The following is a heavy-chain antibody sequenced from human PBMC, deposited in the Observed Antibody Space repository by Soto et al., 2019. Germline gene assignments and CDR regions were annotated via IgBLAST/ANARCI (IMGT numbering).Heavy chain of an antibody. CDR1: GGSIITSNW. D-gene: IGHD6-19*01. J-gene: IGHJ2*01. V-gene: IGHV4-4*02. Sequence: QVQLKESSPGLVKPSGTLSLTCNISGGSIITSNWWSWVRQAPGKGLQWIGDISHSGSTNYNPSLTGRASISVDKPNNQFSLTLTSMTAADTALYYCVRERVVAGTDWFFDIWGRGSLVTVSS. CDR2: ISHSGST. CDR3: VRERVVAGTDWFFDI.